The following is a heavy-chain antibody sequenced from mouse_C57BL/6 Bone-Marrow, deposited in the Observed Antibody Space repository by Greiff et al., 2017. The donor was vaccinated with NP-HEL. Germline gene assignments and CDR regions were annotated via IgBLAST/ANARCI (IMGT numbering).Heavy chain of an antibody. Sequence: EVKLVESGGGLVKPGGSLTLSCAASGFTFSDYGMHWVRPAPETGLEWVAYICSGSSTIYYADTVKGRFTISRNTAKNTLFLQMTSLRSEDTAMYYCARRGSSPAWFAYWGQGTLVTVSA. CDR2: ICSGSSTI. CDR1: GFTFSDYG. J-gene: IGHJ3*01. D-gene: IGHD1-1*01. V-gene: IGHV5-17*01. CDR3: ARRGSSPAWFAY.